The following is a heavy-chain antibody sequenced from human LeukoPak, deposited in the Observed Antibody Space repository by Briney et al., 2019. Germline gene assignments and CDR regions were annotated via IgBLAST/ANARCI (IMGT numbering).Heavy chain of an antibody. J-gene: IGHJ4*02. CDR3: ARRKRWLQLAY. Sequence: PSETLSLTCAVYGGSFSGYYWSWIRQPPGKGLEWIGEINHSGSTNYNPSLKSRVTISVDTSKNQFSLKLSSVTAADTAVYYCARRKRWLQLAYWGQGTLVTVSS. D-gene: IGHD5-24*01. CDR2: INHSGST. CDR1: GGSFSGYY. V-gene: IGHV4-34*01.